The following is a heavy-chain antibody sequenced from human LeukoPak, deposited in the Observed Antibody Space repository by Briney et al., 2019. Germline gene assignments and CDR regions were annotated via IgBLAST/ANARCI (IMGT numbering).Heavy chain of an antibody. J-gene: IGHJ4*02. V-gene: IGHV4-59*08. D-gene: IGHD4-11*01. CDR1: GGSISSYY. CDR3: ARFPYSNYDNSDY. Sequence: SETLSLTCAVSGGSISSYYWSWIRQPPGKGLEWIGYIYYSGSTNYNPSLKSRDTISVDTSKNQFSLKLSSVTAADTAVYYCARFPYSNYDNSDYWGQGTLVTVSS. CDR2: IYYSGST.